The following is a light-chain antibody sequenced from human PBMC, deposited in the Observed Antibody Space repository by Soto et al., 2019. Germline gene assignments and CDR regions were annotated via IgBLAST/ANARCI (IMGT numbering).Light chain of an antibody. Sequence: EILMTQSPATLSVSPGETVTFSCRASRSVSNRLAWYQHKPGQAPRLLISGASNGATGIPPKFSGSGSGTEFTLTVDSLQSDDIAVYYCQQYYNWPVTFGGGTRWISN. CDR3: QQYYNWPVT. CDR1: RSVSNR. CDR2: GAS. V-gene: IGKV3-15*01. J-gene: IGKJ4*01.